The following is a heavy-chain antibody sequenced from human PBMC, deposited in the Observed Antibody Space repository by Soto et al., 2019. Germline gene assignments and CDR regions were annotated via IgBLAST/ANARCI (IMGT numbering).Heavy chain of an antibody. Sequence: QVQLVQAGAEVKKPGSSVKVSCKASVGTFSSYTISWVRQAPGQGLEWMGRIIPILGMANYAQNFQGRVTITADKSTSTAYMELSSLRSEDTAVYYCARGVSGGNPTDYWGQGTLVTVSS. D-gene: IGHD2-15*01. CDR3: ARGVSGGNPTDY. J-gene: IGHJ4*02. CDR1: VGTFSSYT. CDR2: IIPILGMA. V-gene: IGHV1-69*02.